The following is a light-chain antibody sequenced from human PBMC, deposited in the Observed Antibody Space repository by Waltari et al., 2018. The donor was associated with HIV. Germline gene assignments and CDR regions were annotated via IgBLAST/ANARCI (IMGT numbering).Light chain of an antibody. J-gene: IGLJ1*01. Sequence: VLTQPPLVSAAPGQRVIISCPGSTPSIGPGHLVHLYQQLPGTAPKLLIYGNTNRPSGVPDRFSGSKSGTSASLAITGLQAEDEAHYYCQSYDTSLAGPRVFGTGTKVTVL. CDR2: GNT. V-gene: IGLV1-40*01. CDR3: QSYDTSLAGPRV. CDR1: TPSIGPGHL.